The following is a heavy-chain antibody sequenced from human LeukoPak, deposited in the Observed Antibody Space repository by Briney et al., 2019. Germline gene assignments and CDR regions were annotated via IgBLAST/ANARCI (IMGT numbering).Heavy chain of an antibody. J-gene: IGHJ4*02. CDR3: ARVATLFPYYYFDY. Sequence: SETLSLTCTVSGGSIRNYYWSWIRQPPGKGLEWIGSIYHSGSTYYNPSLKSRVTTSVDTSKNQFSLKLSSVTAADTAVYYCARVATLFPYYYFDYWGQGTLVTVSS. V-gene: IGHV4-38-2*02. CDR2: IYHSGST. D-gene: IGHD1-26*01. CDR1: GGSIRNYY.